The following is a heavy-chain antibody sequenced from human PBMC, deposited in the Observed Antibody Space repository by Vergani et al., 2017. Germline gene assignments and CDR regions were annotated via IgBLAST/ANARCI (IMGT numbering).Heavy chain of an antibody. Sequence: EVQLVESGGGLVKPGGSLRLSCAASGFTFSSYSMNWVRQAPGKGLEWVSSISSSSSYIYYADSVKGRFTISRDNAKNSLYLQMNSLRAEDTAVYYCARDLPLGIAVAGNDYWGQGTLVTVSS. CDR2: ISSSSSYI. CDR1: GFTFSSYS. V-gene: IGHV3-21*01. J-gene: IGHJ4*02. D-gene: IGHD6-19*01. CDR3: ARDLPLGIAVAGNDY.